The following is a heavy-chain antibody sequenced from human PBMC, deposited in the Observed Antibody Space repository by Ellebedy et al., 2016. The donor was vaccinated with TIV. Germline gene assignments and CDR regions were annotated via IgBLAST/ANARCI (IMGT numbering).Heavy chain of an antibody. D-gene: IGHD3-22*01. V-gene: IGHV5-51*01. J-gene: IGHJ4*02. Sequence: PGGSLRLSCKASGYSFTSYWIGWVRQVPGGGLEWMGTIYPYDSDTRYGPSFQGQVTISVDTSINTAHLQWSSLKASDTAMYYCARRAGDYDSYGYYYYWGQGTLVTVSS. CDR3: ARRAGDYDSYGYYYY. CDR2: IYPYDSDT. CDR1: GYSFTSYW.